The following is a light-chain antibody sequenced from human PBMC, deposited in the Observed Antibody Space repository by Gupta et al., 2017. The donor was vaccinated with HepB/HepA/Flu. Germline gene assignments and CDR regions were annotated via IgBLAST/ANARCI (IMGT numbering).Light chain of an antibody. CDR2: GAS. J-gene: IGKJ1*01. V-gene: IGKV3-15*01. CDR3: QQYNNWPWT. CDR1: QSVSSY. Sequence: EIVMTQSPATLSVSQGERATLSCRASQSVSSYLAWYQQKPGQAPRLLIYGASTRATGIPARFSGSGSGTEFTLTISSLQSEDFAVYYCQQYNNWPWTFGPGTKVEIK.